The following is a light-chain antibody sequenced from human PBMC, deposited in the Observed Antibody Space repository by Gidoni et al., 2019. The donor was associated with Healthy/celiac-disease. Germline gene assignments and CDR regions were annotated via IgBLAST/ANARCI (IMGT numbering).Light chain of an antibody. Sequence: DIVMTQSPLSLPVTPGEPASISCRSSQSPLHSNGYNYLDLYLQKPGQSPQLLIYLGSNRASGVPDRFSGSGSGTDFTLKISRVEAEDVGVYYCMQALQTPTFGQGTKLEIK. CDR2: LGS. V-gene: IGKV2-28*01. CDR3: MQALQTPT. CDR1: QSPLHSNGYNY. J-gene: IGKJ2*01.